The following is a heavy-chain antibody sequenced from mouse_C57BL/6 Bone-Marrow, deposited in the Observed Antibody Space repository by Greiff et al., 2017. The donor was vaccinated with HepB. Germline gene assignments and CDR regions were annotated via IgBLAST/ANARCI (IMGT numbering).Heavy chain of an antibody. V-gene: IGHV1-55*01. CDR1: GYTFTSYW. D-gene: IGHD1-1*01. Sequence: VQLQQSGAELVKPGASVKMSCKASGYTFTSYWITWVKQRPGQGLEWIGDIYPGSGSTNYNEKFKSKATLTVDTSSSTAYMQLSSLTSEDSAVYYSARGGYGSSRDYWGQGTTLTVSS. CDR2: IYPGSGST. J-gene: IGHJ2*01. CDR3: ARGGYGSSRDY.